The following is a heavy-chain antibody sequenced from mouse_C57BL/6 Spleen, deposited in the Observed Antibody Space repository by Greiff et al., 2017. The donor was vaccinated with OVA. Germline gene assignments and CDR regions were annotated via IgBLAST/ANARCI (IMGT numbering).Heavy chain of an antibody. CDR3: ARKDIYYGNYEGYFDV. CDR1: GYTFTDHT. V-gene: IGHV1-78*01. Sequence: QVQLKESNAELVKPGASVKISCKVSGYTFTDHTIHWMKQRPEQGLEWIGYIYPRDGSTKYNEKFKGKATLTADKSSSTAYMQLNSLTSEDSAVYFCARKDIYYGNYEGYFDVWGTGTTVTVSS. CDR2: IYPRDGST. J-gene: IGHJ1*03. D-gene: IGHD2-1*01.